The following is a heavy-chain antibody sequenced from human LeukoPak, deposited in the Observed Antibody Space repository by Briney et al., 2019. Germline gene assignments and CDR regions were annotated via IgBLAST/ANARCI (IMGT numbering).Heavy chain of an antibody. CDR3: ARGGYDLDY. CDR1: GYSFTDYY. V-gene: IGHV1-2*04. D-gene: IGHD3-22*01. Sequence: ASVKVSCKASGYSFTDYYIHWVRQAPGQGLEWMGWINPFSGGTKYVQKFQGWVTMTRDTSISTAYVELSRLTSDDTAVYYCARGGYDLDYWGQGTLVTVSS. J-gene: IGHJ4*02. CDR2: INPFSGGT.